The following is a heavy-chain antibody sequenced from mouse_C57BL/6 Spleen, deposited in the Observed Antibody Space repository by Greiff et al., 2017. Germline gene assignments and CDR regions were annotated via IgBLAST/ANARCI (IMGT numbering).Heavy chain of an antibody. CDR2: IYPGSGST. V-gene: IGHV1-55*01. D-gene: IGHD3-2*02. CDR1: GYTFTSYW. J-gene: IGHJ3*01. Sequence: QVQLKQPGAELVKPGASVKMSCKASGYTFTSYWITWVKQRPGQGLEWIGDIYPGSGSTNYNEKFKSKATLTVDTSSSTAYMQLSSLTSEDSAVYDCARGRQLRPAWFAYWGQGTLVTVSA. CDR3: ARGRQLRPAWFAY.